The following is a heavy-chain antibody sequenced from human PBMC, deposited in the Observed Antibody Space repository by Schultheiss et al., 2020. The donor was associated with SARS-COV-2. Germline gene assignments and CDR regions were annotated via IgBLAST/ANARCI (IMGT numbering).Heavy chain of an antibody. J-gene: IGHJ4*02. CDR2: IYHSGST. Sequence: SETLSLTCAVYGGSFSGYYWSWIRQPPGKGLEWIGEIYHSGSTNYNPSLKSRVTISVDTSKNQFSLKLSSVTAADTAVYYCARALDFYDSSGYYFDYWGQGTLVTVSS. CDR3: ARALDFYDSSGYYFDY. V-gene: IGHV4-34*01. D-gene: IGHD3-22*01. CDR1: GGSFSGYY.